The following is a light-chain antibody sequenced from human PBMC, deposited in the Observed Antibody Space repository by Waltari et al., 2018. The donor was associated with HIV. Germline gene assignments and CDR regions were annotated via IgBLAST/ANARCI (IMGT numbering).Light chain of an antibody. Sequence: QSALTQPASVSGSPGQSITISCTGTRSAVGSYNLFSWYQQHPGKAPKLMIYEVSKRPSGVSNRFSGSKSGNTASLTISGLQAEDEADYYCCSYAGSSTLFGGGTKLTVL. CDR2: EVS. CDR3: CSYAGSSTL. CDR1: RSAVGSYNL. J-gene: IGLJ2*01. V-gene: IGLV2-23*02.